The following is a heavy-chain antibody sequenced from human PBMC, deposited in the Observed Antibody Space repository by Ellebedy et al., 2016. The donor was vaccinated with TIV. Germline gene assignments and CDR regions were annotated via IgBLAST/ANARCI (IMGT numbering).Heavy chain of an antibody. J-gene: IGHJ5*02. Sequence: GESLKISCQGSGYNFTNYWIAWVRQMPGKGLEWMGIIYPGDSDTRYSPSFQGQVTISADKSISTAYLQWSSLKASDTAMYYCATHGAVASTVDWFDPWGQGTLVTVSS. CDR3: ATHGAVASTVDWFDP. CDR1: GYNFTNYW. D-gene: IGHD6-19*01. CDR2: IYPGDSDT. V-gene: IGHV5-51*01.